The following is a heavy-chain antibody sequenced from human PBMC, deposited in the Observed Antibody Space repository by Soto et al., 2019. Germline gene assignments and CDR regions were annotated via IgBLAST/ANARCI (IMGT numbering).Heavy chain of an antibody. CDR1: GGSISGGGYY. Sequence: QVQLQESGPGLVKPSQTLSLTCTVSGGSISGGGYYWSWIRQHPGKGLEWIGYIYDSGSTYYNPSLKSRVTISVDTSKNQFSLKLSSVTAADTAVYYCARVSSLDYGDYGWFDPWGQGTLVTVSS. D-gene: IGHD4-17*01. CDR3: ARVSSLDYGDYGWFDP. J-gene: IGHJ5*02. CDR2: IYDSGST. V-gene: IGHV4-31*03.